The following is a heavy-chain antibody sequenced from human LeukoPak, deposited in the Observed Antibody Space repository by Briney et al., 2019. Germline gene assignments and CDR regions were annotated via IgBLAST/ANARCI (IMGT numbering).Heavy chain of an antibody. D-gene: IGHD6-13*01. V-gene: IGHV3-33*01. Sequence: PGRSLRLSCAASGFTFSNYGMHWARQAPGKGMELVANIWYDGSNEYYADSVKGRFTISRDNSKNTLFLQMNSLRAEDTAVYYCARDRERAADLGYWGQGTLVTVSS. CDR2: IWYDGSNE. J-gene: IGHJ4*02. CDR1: GFTFSNYG. CDR3: ARDRERAADLGY.